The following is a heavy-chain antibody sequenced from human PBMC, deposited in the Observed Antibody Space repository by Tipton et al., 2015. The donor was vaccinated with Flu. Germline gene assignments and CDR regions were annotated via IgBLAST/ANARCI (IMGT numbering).Heavy chain of an antibody. CDR3: ARAPGVYESDAFDI. V-gene: IGHV4-39*07. Sequence: TLSLTCTVSGGSISSSSYYWGWIRQPPGKGLEWIGSIYYSGSTSYNPSLKRRVTISVGTSKNQFSLKLSSVTAADTAGYYCARAPGVYESDAFDIWGQGTMVTVSS. CDR1: GGSISSSSYY. J-gene: IGHJ3*02. CDR2: IYYSGST. D-gene: IGHD2-8*01.